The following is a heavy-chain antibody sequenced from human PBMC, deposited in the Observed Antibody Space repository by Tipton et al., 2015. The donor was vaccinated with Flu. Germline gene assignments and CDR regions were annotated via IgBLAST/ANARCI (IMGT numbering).Heavy chain of an antibody. D-gene: IGHD4-17*01. Sequence: SLRLSCSASGFTVSGNYMSWVRQAPGMGLEWVSLIYAGGITYSSDSVKGRFTISRDNSKNMLHLQMNSLRVEDTAVYYCATVAREPNGELFFDFWGQGTLLTVTS. CDR3: ATVAREPNGELFFDF. V-gene: IGHV3-66*02. CDR2: IYAGGIT. CDR1: GFTVSGNY. J-gene: IGHJ4*02.